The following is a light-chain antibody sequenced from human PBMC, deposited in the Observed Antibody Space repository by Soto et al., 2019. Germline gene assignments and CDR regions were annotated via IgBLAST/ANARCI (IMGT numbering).Light chain of an antibody. CDR2: GAS. V-gene: IGKV3-15*01. Sequence: EIVMPQSPAPLSVSPGERSTLSCRASQSVSSNLAWYQQKPGQAPRLLIYGASTRATGIPARFSGSGSGTEFTLIISSLQSEDSAVYYCQQYNNWPGTFGQGTKVDIK. CDR3: QQYNNWPGT. J-gene: IGKJ1*01. CDR1: QSVSSN.